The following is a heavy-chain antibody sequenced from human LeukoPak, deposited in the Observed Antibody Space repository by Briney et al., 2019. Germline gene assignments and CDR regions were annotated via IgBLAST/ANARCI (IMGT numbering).Heavy chain of an antibody. Sequence: PSGTLSLTCAVSGGSISSSNWWSWVRQPPGKGLEWIGEIYHSGSTNYNPSLKSRVTISVDKSKNQFSLKLSSVTAADTAVYYCARGAAAVGTGVVVVAATAPYYYYGMDVWGQGTTVTVSS. V-gene: IGHV4-4*02. CDR2: IYHSGST. J-gene: IGHJ6*02. D-gene: IGHD2-15*01. CDR1: GGSISSSNW. CDR3: ARGAAAVGTGVVVVAATAPYYYYGMDV.